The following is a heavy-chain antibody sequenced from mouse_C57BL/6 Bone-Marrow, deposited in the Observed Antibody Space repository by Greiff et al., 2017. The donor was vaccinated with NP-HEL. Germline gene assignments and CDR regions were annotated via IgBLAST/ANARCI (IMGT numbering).Heavy chain of an antibody. CDR2: LYPGDGDT. CDR1: GSAFSNYW. Sequence: QVQLQQSGAELVKPGASVTISCKASGSAFSNYWMNWVKQRPGKGLEWIGQLYPGDGDTNYNGNFKDKVTLTAYKSSSTAYMQRSRLTSEDSAVYFCARGAYWGQGTLVTVSA. V-gene: IGHV1-80*01. J-gene: IGHJ3*01. CDR3: ARGAY.